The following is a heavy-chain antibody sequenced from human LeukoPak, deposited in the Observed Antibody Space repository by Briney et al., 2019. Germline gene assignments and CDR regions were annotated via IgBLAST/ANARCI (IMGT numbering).Heavy chain of an antibody. CDR1: GGSISSGGYY. J-gene: IGHJ4*02. V-gene: IGHV4-31*03. CDR2: IYYSGST. Sequence: SQTLSLTCTVSGGSISSGGYYWSWIRQHPGKGLEWIGCIYYSGSTYYNPSLESRLTISVDTSKNQFSLKLRSVTAADTAVYYCAGGFDSRQMGYWGQGTLVTVSS. CDR3: AGGFDSRQMGY. D-gene: IGHD6-13*01.